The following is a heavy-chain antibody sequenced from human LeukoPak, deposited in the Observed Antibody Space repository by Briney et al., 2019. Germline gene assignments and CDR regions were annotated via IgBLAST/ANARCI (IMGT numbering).Heavy chain of an antibody. CDR3: AREEVTMVRGVIKEDYYYYGMDV. Sequence: PGGSLRLSCAASGFTFSSYSMNWVRHAPGKGLELVSYISSSSSTIYYADSVKGRFTISRDNAKNSLYLQMNSLRAEDTAVYYCAREEVTMVRGVIKEDYYYYGMDVWGQGTTVTVSS. V-gene: IGHV3-48*01. CDR1: GFTFSSYS. D-gene: IGHD3-10*01. J-gene: IGHJ6*02. CDR2: ISSSSSTI.